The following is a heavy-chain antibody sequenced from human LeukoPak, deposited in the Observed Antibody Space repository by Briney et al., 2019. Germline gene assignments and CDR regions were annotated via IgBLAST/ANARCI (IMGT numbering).Heavy chain of an antibody. J-gene: IGHJ3*01. CDR1: GYTFTSYY. Sequence: ASVKVSCKASGYTFTSYYMHWVRQAPGQGLEWMGIINPSDGGASYAQRYQDRITMTRDTSTTTVYMGLSSLRSDDTAVYYCARAVIQDFDLWGQGTMVTVSS. V-gene: IGHV1-46*01. CDR2: INPSDGGA. CDR3: ARAVIQDFDL. D-gene: IGHD2-21*02.